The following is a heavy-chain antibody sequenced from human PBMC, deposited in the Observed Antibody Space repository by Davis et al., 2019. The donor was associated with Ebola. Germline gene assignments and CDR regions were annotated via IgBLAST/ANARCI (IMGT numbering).Heavy chain of an antibody. CDR3: ARGAIAAAGNPHLGH. J-gene: IGHJ4*02. D-gene: IGHD6-13*01. Sequence: AASVKVSCKASGYTFTNYYMHWVRQAPGQGLEWMGWISPYNGNTNSAQKFQGRVTMTTDTSTSTAYMELRSLRADDTAVYYCARGAIAAAGNPHLGHWGQGTLVTVST. CDR2: ISPYNGNT. V-gene: IGHV1-18*04. CDR1: GYTFTNYY.